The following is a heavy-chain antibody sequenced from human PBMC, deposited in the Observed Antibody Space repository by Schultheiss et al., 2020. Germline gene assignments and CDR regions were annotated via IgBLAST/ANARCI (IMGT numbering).Heavy chain of an antibody. CDR1: GGTFSSYA. Sequence: SVKVSCKASGGTFSSYAISWVRQAPGQGLEWMGGISAYNGNTNYAQKLQGRVTITADESTSTAYMELSSLRSDDTAVYYCAREYPSATYGSWFDPWGQGTLVNVYS. V-gene: IGHV1-69*13. CDR3: AREYPSATYGSWFDP. D-gene: IGHD1-1*01. CDR2: ISAYNGNT. J-gene: IGHJ5*02.